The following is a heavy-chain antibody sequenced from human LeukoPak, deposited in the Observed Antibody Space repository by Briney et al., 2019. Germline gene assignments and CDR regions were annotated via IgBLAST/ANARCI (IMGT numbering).Heavy chain of an antibody. CDR2: IYYSGST. V-gene: IGHV4-39*02. Sequence: SDTLSLTCTVSGGSISSSSYYWGWIRQPRGKGLERIGSIYYSGSTYYNPSLKSRVTISVDTSKNQFSLKLSSVTAADTAVYYCARDRIYYGSGSYYFDYWGQGTLVTVSS. J-gene: IGHJ4*02. CDR1: GGSISSSSYY. CDR3: ARDRIYYGSGSYYFDY. D-gene: IGHD3-10*01.